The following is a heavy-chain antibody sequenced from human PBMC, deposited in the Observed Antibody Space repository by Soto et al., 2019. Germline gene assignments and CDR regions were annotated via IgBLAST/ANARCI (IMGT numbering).Heavy chain of an antibody. CDR1: GYTFTGYY. J-gene: IGHJ6*02. Sequence: QVQLVQSGAEVKKPGASVKVSCKASGYTFTGYYMHWVRQAPGQGLEWMGWINPNNGGTNYAQKFQGRVTMTRDTSISTAYMELSRLRSDDTAVYYCARGSSGWYSRLDVWGQGTTVTVSS. CDR2: INPNNGGT. CDR3: ARGSSGWYSRLDV. V-gene: IGHV1-2*02. D-gene: IGHD6-19*01.